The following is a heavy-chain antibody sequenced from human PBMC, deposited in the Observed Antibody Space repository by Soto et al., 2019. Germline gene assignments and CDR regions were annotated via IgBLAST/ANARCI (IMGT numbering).Heavy chain of an antibody. Sequence: PSETLSLTCTASGGSISSDYWSWIRQPAGKGLEWIGRIYISENTHYNPSLRSRVSMSLDTSKNQLSPNLSSVTAADTAVYYCARGVGRSSWTSFDSWGQGTLVTVSS. J-gene: IGHJ4*02. V-gene: IGHV4-4*07. CDR2: IYISENT. CDR1: GGSISSDY. CDR3: ARGVGRSSWTSFDS. D-gene: IGHD6-13*01.